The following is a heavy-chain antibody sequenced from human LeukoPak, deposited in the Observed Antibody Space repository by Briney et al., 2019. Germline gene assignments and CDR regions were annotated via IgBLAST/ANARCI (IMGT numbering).Heavy chain of an antibody. CDR2: ISGSGGST. Sequence: PGGSLRLSCAASGFTFSSYAMSWVRQAPGKGLEWVSAISGSGGSTYYADSVKGRFTISRDNSKNTLYLQMNSLRAEDTAVYYCAKDGLPYYYDSSGYYLDYWGQGTLVTASS. V-gene: IGHV3-23*01. J-gene: IGHJ4*02. D-gene: IGHD3-22*01. CDR1: GFTFSSYA. CDR3: AKDGLPYYYDSSGYYLDY.